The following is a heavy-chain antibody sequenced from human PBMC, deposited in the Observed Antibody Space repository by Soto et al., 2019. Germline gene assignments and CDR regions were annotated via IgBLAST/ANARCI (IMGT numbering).Heavy chain of an antibody. CDR3: ARGITELDY. CDR2: IYSGGST. CDR1: GFTVSSNY. J-gene: IGHJ4*02. Sequence: GESLKISCAASGFTVSSNYMSWVRQAPGKGLEWVSVIYSGGSTYYADSVKGRFTISRHNSKNTLYLQMNSLRAEDTAVYYCARGITELDYWGQGTLVTVSS. V-gene: IGHV3-53*04. D-gene: IGHD1-1*01.